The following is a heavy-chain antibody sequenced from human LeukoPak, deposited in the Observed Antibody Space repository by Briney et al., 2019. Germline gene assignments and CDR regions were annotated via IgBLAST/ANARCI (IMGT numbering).Heavy chain of an antibody. Sequence: GESLKISCKGSGYSFTNYWIGWVRQMPGKGLEWMGIIYPGDSETRYSPSFQGQVTISADKSITTAYLQWSSLKASDTAMYYCARRGYYYDSSGPHYYFDYWGQGTLVTVSS. CDR1: GYSFTNYW. J-gene: IGHJ4*02. V-gene: IGHV5-51*01. D-gene: IGHD3-22*01. CDR2: IYPGDSET. CDR3: ARRGYYYDSSGPHYYFDY.